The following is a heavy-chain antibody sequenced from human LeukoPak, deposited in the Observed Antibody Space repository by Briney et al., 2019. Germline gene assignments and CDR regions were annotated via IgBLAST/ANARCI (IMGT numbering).Heavy chain of an antibody. CDR1: GFTFSSYG. Sequence: GGSLRLSCAASGFTFSSYGMHWVRQAPGKGLEWVAVIWYDGSNKYYADSVKGRFTISRDNSKNTLYLQMNSLRAEDTAVYYCARTHSSGYHGHAFDIWGQGTMVTVSS. CDR3: ARTHSSGYHGHAFDI. D-gene: IGHD3-22*01. J-gene: IGHJ3*02. CDR2: IWYDGSNK. V-gene: IGHV3-33*01.